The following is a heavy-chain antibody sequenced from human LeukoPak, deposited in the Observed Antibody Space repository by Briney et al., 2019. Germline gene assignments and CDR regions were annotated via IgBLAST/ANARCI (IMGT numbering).Heavy chain of an antibody. CDR3: ARDLPPTGYYYYMDV. J-gene: IGHJ6*03. V-gene: IGHV3-48*01. D-gene: IGHD4-11*01. CDR2: ISSSSRTI. CDR1: GLTFSSYS. Sequence: RPGGSLRLSCAASGLTFSSYSMNWVRQAPGKGLEWVSYISSSSRTIYYADSVKGRFTISRDNAKNSLYLQMNSLRAEDTALYYCARDLPPTGYYYYMDVWAKGPRSPSP.